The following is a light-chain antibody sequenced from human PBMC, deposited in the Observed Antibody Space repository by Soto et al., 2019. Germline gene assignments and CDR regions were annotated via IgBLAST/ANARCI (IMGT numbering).Light chain of an antibody. V-gene: IGKV1D-12*01. CDR1: QFLXNG. CDR2: HAS. J-gene: IGKJ5*01. CDR3: QQADSVTST. Sequence: EIRVTKSASSVSASEGDRVTITCRASQFLXNGFAWYQQKPGNAPKLLXVHASTLQRGGPSRLSGSGSRTDFTLTISDLQPEDVATYYCQQADSVTSTFGQGTRLDI.